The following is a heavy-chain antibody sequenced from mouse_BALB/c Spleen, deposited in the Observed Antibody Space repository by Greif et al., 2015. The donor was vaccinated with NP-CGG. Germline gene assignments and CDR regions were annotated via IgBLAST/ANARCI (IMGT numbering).Heavy chain of an antibody. J-gene: IGHJ4*01. Sequence: EVNVVESGPSLVKPSQTLSLTCSVTGDSITSGYWNWIRKFPGNKLEYMGYISYSGSTYYNPSLKSRISITRDTSKNQYYLQLNSVTTEDTATYYCARYDGYYYYAMDYWGQGTSVTVSS. CDR3: ARYDGYYYYAMDY. CDR1: GDSITSGY. D-gene: IGHD2-3*01. V-gene: IGHV3-8*02. CDR2: ISYSGST.